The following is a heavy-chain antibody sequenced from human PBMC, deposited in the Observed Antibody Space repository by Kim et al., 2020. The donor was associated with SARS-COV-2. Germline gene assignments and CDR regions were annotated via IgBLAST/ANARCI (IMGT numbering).Heavy chain of an antibody. CDR3: ARAVQGVVPAEAHFDY. J-gene: IGHJ4*02. V-gene: IGHV4-30-2*01. CDR1: GGSISSGGYS. CDR2: IYHSGST. Sequence: SETLSLTCAVSGGSISSGGYSWSWIRQPPGKGLEWIGYIYHSGSTYYNPSLKSRVTISVDRSKNQFSLKLSSVTAADTAVYYCARAVQGVVPAEAHFDYWGQGTLVTVSS. D-gene: IGHD2-2*01.